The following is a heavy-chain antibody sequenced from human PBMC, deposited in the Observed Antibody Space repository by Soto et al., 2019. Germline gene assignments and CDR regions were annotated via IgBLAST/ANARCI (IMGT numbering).Heavy chain of an antibody. CDR3: ARGVYDYWSGYYAGSGLDV. CDR1: GDSMSPFY. D-gene: IGHD3-3*01. Sequence: QVPLQESGPGLVKPSENLSLTCTVSGDSMSPFYWNWIRQSPGKGLEWIGYIYYSGNTNYHPSLKSRVAISVDTSKSQFYLKLSSVTAADTAVYYCARGVYDYWSGYYAGSGLDVWGQGTTVTVS. J-gene: IGHJ6*02. CDR2: IYYSGNT. V-gene: IGHV4-59*13.